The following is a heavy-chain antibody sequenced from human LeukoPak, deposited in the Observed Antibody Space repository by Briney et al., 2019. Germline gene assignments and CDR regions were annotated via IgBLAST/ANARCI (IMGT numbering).Heavy chain of an antibody. CDR1: GGSISGTSYY. CDR3: ARVPGGAGTFDY. CDR2: IYYSGST. J-gene: IGHJ4*02. Sequence: SETLSLTCTVSGGSISGTSYYWSWIRQPPGKGLEWIGYIYYSGSTNYNPSLKSRVTISVDTSKNQFSLKLSSVTAADTAVYYCARVPGGAGTFDYWGQGTLVTVSS. V-gene: IGHV4-61*01. D-gene: IGHD3-16*01.